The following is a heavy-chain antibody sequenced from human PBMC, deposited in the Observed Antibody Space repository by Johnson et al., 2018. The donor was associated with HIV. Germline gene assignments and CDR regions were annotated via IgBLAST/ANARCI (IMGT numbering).Heavy chain of an antibody. J-gene: IGHJ3*02. CDR1: GFSSRSYD. V-gene: IGHV3-13*01. CDR2: IGTAGDT. CDR3: ARAYSSSWYRDAAFDI. Sequence: VQLVESGGGLVQPGGSLRLSCAASGFSSRSYDMHWVRQRTGKGLEWVSGIGTAGDTYYPASVKGRFTISRVNAKNSLYRQMNSLRAEDTAVYYCARAYSSSWYRDAAFDIWGQGTMVTVFS. D-gene: IGHD6-13*01.